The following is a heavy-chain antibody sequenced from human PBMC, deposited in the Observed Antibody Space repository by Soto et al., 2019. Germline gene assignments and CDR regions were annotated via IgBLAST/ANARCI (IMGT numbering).Heavy chain of an antibody. Sequence: QVKLVQSGAAVKKPGSSVKVSCKASGGTFSSYSINWVRQAPGQGLEWMGAIIPIFGTANYAQKFQGRVTITADESTSTAYMALSSLRSEDTAVYYCARDGGSHSGGIDYWGQGTLVTVSS. CDR2: IIPIFGTA. CDR3: ARDGGSHSGGIDY. V-gene: IGHV1-69*01. D-gene: IGHD1-26*01. J-gene: IGHJ4*02. CDR1: GGTFSSYS.